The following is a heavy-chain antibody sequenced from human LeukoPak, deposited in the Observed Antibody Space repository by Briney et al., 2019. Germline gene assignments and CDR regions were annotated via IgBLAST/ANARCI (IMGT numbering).Heavy chain of an antibody. J-gene: IGHJ4*02. CDR2: IYSGGTT. V-gene: IGHV3-53*05. CDR3: AKDARRTFGLSSGLYRGSYYFDY. Sequence: GGSLRLSCAASGFSVSSNYVSWVRQAPGKGLEWVSVIYSGGTTYYADSIKGRFTISRDNSKNTLFLQVNSLRAEDTAVYYCAKDARRTFGLSSGLYRGSYYFDYWGQGTLVTVSS. CDR1: GFSVSSNY. D-gene: IGHD6-19*01.